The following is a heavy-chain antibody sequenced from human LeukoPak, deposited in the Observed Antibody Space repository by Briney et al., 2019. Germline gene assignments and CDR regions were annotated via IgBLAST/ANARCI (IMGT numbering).Heavy chain of an antibody. Sequence: GGSLRLSCAASGFTFSSYAMHWVGKAQGKELEGVAVISYDGSNKYYADSVKGRFTISRDNSKNTLYLQMNSLRAEDTAVYYCARDLANYYDSSGYLRNWFDPWGQGTLVTVSS. D-gene: IGHD3-22*01. J-gene: IGHJ5*02. CDR2: ISYDGSNK. CDR1: GFTFSSYA. CDR3: ARDLANYYDSSGYLRNWFDP. V-gene: IGHV3-30-3*01.